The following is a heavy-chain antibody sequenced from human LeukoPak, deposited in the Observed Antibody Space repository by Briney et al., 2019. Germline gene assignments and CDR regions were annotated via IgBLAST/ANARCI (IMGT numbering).Heavy chain of an antibody. J-gene: IGHJ5*02. CDR3: VRVPTSWFDP. D-gene: IGHD1-1*01. CDR2: INSDGTTI. V-gene: IGHV3-74*01. Sequence: GGSLGLSCAASGFTFSSCWMHWVRQAPGKGLVWVSRINSDGTTINYADSVKGRFTISKDDAKNTLYLQMNSLRVEDTAVYYCVRVPTSWFDPWGQGTLVTVSS. CDR1: GFTFSSCW.